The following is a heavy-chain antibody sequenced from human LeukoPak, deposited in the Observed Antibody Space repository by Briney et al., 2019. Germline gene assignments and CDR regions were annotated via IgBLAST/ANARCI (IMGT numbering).Heavy chain of an antibody. D-gene: IGHD3-9*01. J-gene: IGHJ5*02. Sequence: PGGSLRLSCAASGFTFSSYAVSWVRQAPGVGLEWVSTISGRGGSTFYADSMKGRFTISRDNSKNTLYLQMNSLRADDTAVYYCAKGYYDILTDYFHNWFNPWGQGTLVIVSS. CDR1: GFTFSSYA. V-gene: IGHV3-23*01. CDR3: AKGYYDILTDYFHNWFNP. CDR2: ISGRGGST.